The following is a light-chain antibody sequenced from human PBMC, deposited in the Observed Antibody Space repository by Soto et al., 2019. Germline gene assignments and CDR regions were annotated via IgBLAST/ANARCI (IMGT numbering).Light chain of an antibody. CDR2: WAS. CDR1: QTISSW. V-gene: IGKV1-5*03. J-gene: IGKJ4*01. CDR3: QQYYSNPELT. Sequence: DIQMTQSPSTLSGSVGDRVTITCRASQTISSWLAWYQQKPGQPPRLLIYWASTRESGVPDRFSGSGSGTDFTLTISSLQSEDVAVYYCQQYYSNPELTFGGGTKVDIK.